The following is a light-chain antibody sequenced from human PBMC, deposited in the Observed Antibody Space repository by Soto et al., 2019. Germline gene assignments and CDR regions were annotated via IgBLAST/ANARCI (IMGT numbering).Light chain of an antibody. CDR1: SSDIGGYNY. V-gene: IGLV2-14*03. CDR2: DVS. Sequence: SALTQPASVSGSPGQAITISCTGTSSDIGGYNYVSWYQQLPGKVPKLIIYDVSNRPSGVSDRFSGSKSGNAASLTISGLQAEDEADYYCSSYTSTSTLYVFGPGTKVTVL. CDR3: SSYTSTSTLYV. J-gene: IGLJ1*01.